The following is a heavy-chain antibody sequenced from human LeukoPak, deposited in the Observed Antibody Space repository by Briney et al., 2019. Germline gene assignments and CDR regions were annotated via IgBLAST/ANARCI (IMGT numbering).Heavy chain of an antibody. CDR3: ARGGYSYGYFDY. J-gene: IGHJ4*02. D-gene: IGHD5-18*01. CDR1: GFTFSSYE. CDR2: ISSSGSTI. V-gene: IGHV3-48*03. Sequence: GGSLRLSCAASGFTFSSYEMNWVRQAPGKGLEWVSYISSSGSTIYYADPVKGRFTISRDNAKNSLYLQMNSLRAEDTAVYYCARGGYSYGYFDYWGQGTLVTVSS.